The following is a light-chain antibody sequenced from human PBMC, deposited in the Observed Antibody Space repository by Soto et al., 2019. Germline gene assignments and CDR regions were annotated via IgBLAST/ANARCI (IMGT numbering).Light chain of an antibody. CDR2: GAS. CDR1: HTVSSSY. J-gene: IGKJ1*01. V-gene: IGKV3-20*01. CDR3: QQYGRSPTT. Sequence: EILVTLSADTLSLSTGERATLSCRASHTVSSSYLAWYQQKPGQAPRLLIYGASSRATGIPDRFSGSGSGTDFTLTISRLEPEDFAVYYCQQYGRSPTTFGQGTKVDIK.